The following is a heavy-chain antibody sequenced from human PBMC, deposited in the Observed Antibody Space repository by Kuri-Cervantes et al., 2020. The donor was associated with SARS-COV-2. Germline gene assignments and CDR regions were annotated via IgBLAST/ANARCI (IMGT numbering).Heavy chain of an antibody. J-gene: IGHJ4*02. CDR3: VGIWSNYRFDY. CDR1: GGSISSSTYY. V-gene: IGHV4-39*01. D-gene: IGHD3-3*01. CDR2: IYYSGST. Sequence: GSLRLSCTVSGGSISSSTYYWGWIRQPPGKGLEWIGTIYYSGSTDYNPSLKSRVTISVDTSKNQFSLKLTSVTAAETAVYFCVGIWSNYRFDYWGQGTLVTVSS.